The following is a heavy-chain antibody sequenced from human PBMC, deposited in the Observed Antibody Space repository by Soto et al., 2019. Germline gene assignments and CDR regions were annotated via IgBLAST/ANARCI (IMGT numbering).Heavy chain of an antibody. CDR2: IIPILGIA. CDR3: VRALLWFGETYYFDY. J-gene: IGHJ4*02. Sequence: QVQLVQSGAEVKKPGSSVKVSCKASGGTFSSYTISWVRQAPGQGLEWMGRIIPILGIANYAQKFQGRVTITADKSTSTAYMELSSLRSEDTAVYYCVRALLWFGETYYFDYWGQGTLVTVSS. D-gene: IGHD3-10*01. V-gene: IGHV1-69*02. CDR1: GGTFSSYT.